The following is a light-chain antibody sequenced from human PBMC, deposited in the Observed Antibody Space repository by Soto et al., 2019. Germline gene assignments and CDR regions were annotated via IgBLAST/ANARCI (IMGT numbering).Light chain of an antibody. CDR3: QQYGSSPWT. V-gene: IGKV3-20*01. CDR1: QSVSSSY. J-gene: IGKJ1*01. Sequence: GERASLSCRASQSVSSSYLAWYQQKPGQAPRLLIYGASSRATGIPDRFSGSGSGTDFTLTISRLEPEDFAVYYCQQYGSSPWTFGQGTKVDIK. CDR2: GAS.